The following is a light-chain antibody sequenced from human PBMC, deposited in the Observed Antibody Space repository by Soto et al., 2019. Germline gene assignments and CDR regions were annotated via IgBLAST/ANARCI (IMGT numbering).Light chain of an antibody. V-gene: IGKV3-15*01. CDR1: QTVSRN. CDR3: QQYNNWPS. Sequence: EVVMPQSPATLSVSPGERATLSCRASQTVSRNLAWYQQRPGQAPRLLIYDVFTRAAGIPARFCGSGSETEFPLTIRSLQSEDFAVYYCQQYNNWPSFRQGTRLEIK. J-gene: IGKJ5*01. CDR2: DVF.